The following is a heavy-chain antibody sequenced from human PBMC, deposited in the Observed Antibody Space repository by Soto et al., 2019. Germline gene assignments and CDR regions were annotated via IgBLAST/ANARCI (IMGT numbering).Heavy chain of an antibody. D-gene: IGHD6-19*01. J-gene: IGHJ3*02. V-gene: IGHV3-11*06. CDR1: GFTFSDYY. Sequence: QVQLVESGGGLVQPGGSLRLSCAASGFTFSDYYMSWIRQAPGKGLEWVSYISSSSSYTNYADSVKGRFTISRDNAKNSLYLQMNSLRAEDTAVYYCARATMGIAVAMAAFAFDIWGQGTMVTVSS. CDR2: ISSSSSYT. CDR3: ARATMGIAVAMAAFAFDI.